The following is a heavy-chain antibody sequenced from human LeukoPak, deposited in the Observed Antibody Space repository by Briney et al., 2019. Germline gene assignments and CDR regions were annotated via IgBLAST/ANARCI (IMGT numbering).Heavy chain of an antibody. J-gene: IGHJ5*02. Sequence: GASVKVSCKASGYTFTGYYMHWVRQAPGQGLEWKGWINPNSGGTNYAQKFQGRVTMTRDTSISTAYMELSRLRSDDTAVYYCARSSNLVRGVIITDWFDPWGQGTLVTVSS. V-gene: IGHV1-2*02. CDR1: GYTFTGYY. CDR3: ARSSNLVRGVIITDWFDP. CDR2: INPNSGGT. D-gene: IGHD3-10*01.